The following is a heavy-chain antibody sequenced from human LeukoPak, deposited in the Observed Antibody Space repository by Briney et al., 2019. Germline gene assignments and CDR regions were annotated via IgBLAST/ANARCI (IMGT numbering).Heavy chain of an antibody. D-gene: IGHD3-10*01. Sequence: RGSRRPSCAAAAFTVSSYWMHWVRQAPGKGLGWVSRINSDGSSTSYAGSVKGRFSISTDNAKKTLYLQMNSLRAEDTAVYYCASTYYYGSGSYYIYYYGMDVWGKGTTVTVSS. CDR1: AFTVSSYW. CDR3: ASTYYYGSGSYYIYYYGMDV. CDR2: INSDGSST. J-gene: IGHJ6*04. V-gene: IGHV3-74*01.